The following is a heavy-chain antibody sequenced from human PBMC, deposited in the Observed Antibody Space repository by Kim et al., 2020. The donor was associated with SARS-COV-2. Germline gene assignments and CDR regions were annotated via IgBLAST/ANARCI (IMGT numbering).Heavy chain of an antibody. CDR3: ARAPLWFGELSNPIGDY. J-gene: IGHJ4*02. V-gene: IGHV3-11*05. D-gene: IGHD3-10*01. Sequence: VKGRFNISRDNAKNSLYLQMNSLRAEDTAVYYCARAPLWFGELSNPIGDYWGQGTLVTVSS.